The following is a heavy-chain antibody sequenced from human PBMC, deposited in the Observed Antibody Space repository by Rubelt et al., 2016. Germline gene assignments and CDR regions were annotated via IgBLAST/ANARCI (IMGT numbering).Heavy chain of an antibody. Sequence: AVSGFTYNNYWMNWVRQAPGKGLEWVANIKEDGSEKYYVDSAKGRFTISRDNAKNSLYLQMNSLRDEDTAVYYCARDVEPADDGYFDLWGRGTLVTVSS. CDR2: IKEDGSEK. J-gene: IGHJ2*01. CDR3: ARDVEPADDGYFDL. CDR1: GFTYNNYW. D-gene: IGHD2-2*01. V-gene: IGHV3-7*01.